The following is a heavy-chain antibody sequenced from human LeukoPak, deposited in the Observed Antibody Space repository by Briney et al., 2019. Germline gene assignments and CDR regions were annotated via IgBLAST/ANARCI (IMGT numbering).Heavy chain of an antibody. J-gene: IGHJ4*02. D-gene: IGHD1-26*01. Sequence: SETVSLTCTVSGGSISSYYWSWIRQPPGKGLEWIGYIYYSGSTNYNPSLKSRVTISVDTSKNQFSLKLSSVTAADTAVYYCARVASGSRPDFDYWGQGTLVTVSS. CDR3: ARVASGSRPDFDY. CDR2: IYYSGST. V-gene: IGHV4-59*01. CDR1: GGSISSYY.